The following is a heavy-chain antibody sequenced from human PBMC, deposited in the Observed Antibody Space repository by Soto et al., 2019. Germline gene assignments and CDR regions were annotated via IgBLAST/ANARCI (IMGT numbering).Heavy chain of an antibody. D-gene: IGHD2-21*01. CDR3: TRGELWWDY. Sequence: QVQLQESGPGLVKPSQTLSLICTVSGGSISSHDDYWSWIRQLPGEGLEWIGFIYHNGNTFYNPSLKSRLTISPDTSKNQFSLKLSSVTAADTAVYYCTRGELWWDYWGQGTLVTVSS. V-gene: IGHV4-30-4*08. CDR1: GGSISSHDDY. CDR2: IYHNGNT. J-gene: IGHJ4*02.